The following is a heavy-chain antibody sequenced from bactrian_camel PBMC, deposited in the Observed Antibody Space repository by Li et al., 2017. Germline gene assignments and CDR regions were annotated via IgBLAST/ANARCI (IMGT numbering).Heavy chain of an antibody. V-gene: IGHV3S67*01. Sequence: VQLVESGGGSVQAGGSLRLSCAASGYTYSSNCMGWFRQAPGKEREGVASIDSDGRLNYADSVSGRFTISRDNAKNTLYLQMNSLKTEDTAKYYCGACYYYDRDDVLYWGQGTQVTVS. CDR2: IDSDGRL. D-gene: IGHD2*01. CDR1: GYTYSSNC. CDR3: GACYYYDRDDVLY. J-gene: IGHJ4*01.